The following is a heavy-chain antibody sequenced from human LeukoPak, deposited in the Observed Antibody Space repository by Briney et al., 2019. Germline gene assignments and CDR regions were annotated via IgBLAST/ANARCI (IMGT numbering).Heavy chain of an antibody. CDR2: INPSGGST. V-gene: IGHV1-46*01. D-gene: IGHD1-1*01. J-gene: IGHJ6*03. CDR3: ARDQMGTTDYMDV. Sequence: RWASVKVSCKASGYTFTSYYMHWVRQAPGQGLEWMGIINPSGGSTSYAQKFQGRVTMTRDTSTSTVYMELSSLRSENTAVYYCARDQMGTTDYMDVWGKGTTVTISS. CDR1: GYTFTSYY.